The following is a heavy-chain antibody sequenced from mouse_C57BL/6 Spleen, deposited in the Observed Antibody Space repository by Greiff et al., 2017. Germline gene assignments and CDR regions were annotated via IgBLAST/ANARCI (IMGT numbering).Heavy chain of an antibody. CDR3: ARRGGKDDY. D-gene: IGHD2-1*01. V-gene: IGHV1-55*01. J-gene: IGHJ2*01. CDR1: GYTFTSYW. CDR2: IYPGSGST. Sequence: QVQLKQPGAELVKPGASVKMSCKASGYTFTSYWINWVKQRPGQGLEWIGVIYPGSGSTNYNEKFKSKATLTVDKSSSTAYMQLSSLTSEDSAVYYCARRGGKDDYWGQGTTLTVSS.